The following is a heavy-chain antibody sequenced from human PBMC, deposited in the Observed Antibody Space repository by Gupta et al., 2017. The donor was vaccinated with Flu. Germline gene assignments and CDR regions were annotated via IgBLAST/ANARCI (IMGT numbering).Heavy chain of an antibody. CDR2: SSHSGNT. CDR1: AASFSRYY. V-gene: IGHV4-34*01. D-gene: IGHD5-12*01. Sequence: QVPLQQWVAGLLKPSETLSLTCDVYAASFSRYYWAWIRQPPGKGLEWIGDSSHSGNTYYNQSLRSRVDISVDTAKNQFFLTLTSVTAADTAVYYGAKWGRAGYDYFYYARDVGGQGTTDTVSS. J-gene: IGHJ6*02. CDR3: AKWGRAGYDYFYYARDV.